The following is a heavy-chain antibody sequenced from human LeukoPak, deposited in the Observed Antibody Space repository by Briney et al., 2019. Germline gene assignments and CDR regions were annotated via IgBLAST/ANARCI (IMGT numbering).Heavy chain of an antibody. D-gene: IGHD2-15*01. CDR1: GFTVSSNY. V-gene: IGHV3-30*18. J-gene: IGHJ4*02. CDR3: AKDIGIVVVVAAIDY. CDR2: ISYDGSNK. Sequence: GGSLRLSCAASGFTVSSNYMSWVRQAPGKGLEWVAVISYDGSNKYYADSVKGRFTISRDNSKNTLYLQMNSLRAEDTAVYYCAKDIGIVVVVAAIDYWGQGTLVTVSS.